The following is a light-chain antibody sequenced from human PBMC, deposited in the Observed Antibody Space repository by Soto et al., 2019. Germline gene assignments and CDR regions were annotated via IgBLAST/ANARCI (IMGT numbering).Light chain of an antibody. CDR3: CSYAGTLYV. J-gene: IGLJ1*01. Sequence: SVRKPPPPGVPGPGQAVTISLPRNNCDFGVYNYVSWYQQHPGKAPKLMIYDVSKRPSGVPDRFSGSKSGNTASLTISGLQAEDEADYYCCSYAGTLYVFGTGTKVTVL. V-gene: IGLV2-11*01. CDR2: DVS. CDR1: NCDFGVYNY.